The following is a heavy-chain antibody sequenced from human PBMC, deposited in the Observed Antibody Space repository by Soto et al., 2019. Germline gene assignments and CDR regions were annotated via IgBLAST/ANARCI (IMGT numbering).Heavy chain of an antibody. CDR1: GYSFTSYW. CDR2: IDPSDSYT. J-gene: IGHJ4*02. D-gene: IGHD6-19*01. V-gene: IGHV5-10-1*01. Sequence: GESLKISCKGSGYSFTSYWISWVRQMPGKGLEWMGRIDPSDSYTNYSPSFQGHVTISADRSISTAYLQWSSLKASDTAMYYCARHPIAVAGSDYWGQGTLVTVSS. CDR3: ARHPIAVAGSDY.